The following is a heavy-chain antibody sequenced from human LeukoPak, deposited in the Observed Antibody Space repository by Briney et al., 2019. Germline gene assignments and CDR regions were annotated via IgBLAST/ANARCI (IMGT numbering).Heavy chain of an antibody. J-gene: IGHJ4*02. CDR3: ARGGSYHGY. V-gene: IGHV4-59*01. Sequence: PSETLSLTCTVSGDSISGYYWSLIGQPPGKGLEGIANIYYSGTTNHNPSLKSRVTISVDTSKNQFSLKLSSVTAADTATYYCARGGSYHGYWGQGTLVTVSS. D-gene: IGHD1-26*01. CDR1: GDSISGYY. CDR2: IYYSGTT.